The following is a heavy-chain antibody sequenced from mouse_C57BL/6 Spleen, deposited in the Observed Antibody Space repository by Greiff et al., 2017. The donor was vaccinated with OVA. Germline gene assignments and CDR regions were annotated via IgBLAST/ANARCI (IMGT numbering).Heavy chain of an antibody. Sequence: EVKLVESGGGLVQPKGSLKLSCAASGFTFNTYAMHWVRQAPGKGLEWVARIRSKSSNYATYYADSVKDRFTISRDDSQSMLYLQMNNLKTEDTAMYYCVRDPPYYYGSSYDYAMDYWGQGTSVTVSS. J-gene: IGHJ4*01. CDR3: VRDPPYYYGSSYDYAMDY. CDR2: IRSKSSNYAT. V-gene: IGHV10-3*01. CDR1: GFTFNTYA. D-gene: IGHD1-1*01.